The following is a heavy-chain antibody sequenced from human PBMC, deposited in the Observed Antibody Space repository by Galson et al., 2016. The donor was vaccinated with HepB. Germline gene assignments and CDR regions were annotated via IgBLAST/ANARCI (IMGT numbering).Heavy chain of an antibody. Sequence: SLRLSCAASGFTFSTYAMQWVRQAPGKGLEWVAVISYDGGVEFYADSVKGRFTISRDNPKNTVSLQMNSLSAEDTALYYCAREEYFYALGALDIWGHGTMVTVSS. CDR3: AREEYFYALGALDI. J-gene: IGHJ3*02. CDR2: ISYDGGVE. D-gene: IGHD2-2*01. CDR1: GFTFSTYA. V-gene: IGHV3-30-3*01.